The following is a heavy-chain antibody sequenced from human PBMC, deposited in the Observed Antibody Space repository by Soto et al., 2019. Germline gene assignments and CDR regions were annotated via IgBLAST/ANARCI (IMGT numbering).Heavy chain of an antibody. D-gene: IGHD3-16*02. J-gene: IGHJ5*02. V-gene: IGHV1-69*01. CDR2: IIPIFGTA. CDR1: GGTFSSYA. CDR3: ARAQYDYVWGSYRPNWFDP. Sequence: QVQLVQSGAEVKKPGSSVKVSCKASGGTFSSYAISWVRQAPGQGLEWMGGIIPIFGTANYAQKFQGRVTITADESTSTAYMELSSLRSEDTAAYYCARAQYDYVWGSYRPNWFDPWGQGTLVTVSS.